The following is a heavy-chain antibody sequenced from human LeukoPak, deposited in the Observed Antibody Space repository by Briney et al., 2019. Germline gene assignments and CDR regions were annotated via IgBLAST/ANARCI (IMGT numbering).Heavy chain of an antibody. V-gene: IGHV1-46*01. CDR1: GYTFTSYY. CDR3: ARERGHDYGGNSVRVFDY. Sequence: ASVKVSCKASGYTFTSYYMHWVRQAPGQGLEWMGILNPSCGSTSYAQKFQGRVTMTRDTSTSAVYMELSSLRSEDTAVYYCARERGHDYGGNSVRVFDYWGQGTLVTVSS. J-gene: IGHJ4*02. CDR2: LNPSCGST. D-gene: IGHD4-23*01.